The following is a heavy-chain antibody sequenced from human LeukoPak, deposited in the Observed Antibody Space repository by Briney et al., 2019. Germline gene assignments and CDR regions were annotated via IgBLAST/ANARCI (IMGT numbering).Heavy chain of an antibody. V-gene: IGHV4-30-4*01. Sequence: SETLSLTCTVSGGSISSGDYYWSWIRQPPGKGLEWIGYIYYSGSTYYNPSLKSRVTISVDTSKNQFSLKLSSVTAADTAVYYCARLVDSGYDLDAFDIWGQGTMVTVSS. CDR3: ARLVDSGYDLDAFDI. CDR2: IYYSGST. D-gene: IGHD5-12*01. J-gene: IGHJ3*02. CDR1: GGSISSGDYY.